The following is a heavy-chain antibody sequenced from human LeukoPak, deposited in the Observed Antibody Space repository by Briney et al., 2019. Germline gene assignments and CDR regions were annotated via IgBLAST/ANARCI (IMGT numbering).Heavy chain of an antibody. V-gene: IGHV4-39*01. CDR2: IYYSKNT. Sequence: SETLSLTCTASGGSISSSSAYWGGIRQPPGKGLEWIGSIYYSKNTYYNPSLKSRVTISADTSKNQFSLTLGSVSATDTAVYYCVSPRGFSYGYFDYWGQGTLVTVSS. CDR3: VSPRGFSYGYFDY. J-gene: IGHJ4*02. CDR1: GGSISSSSAY. D-gene: IGHD5-18*01.